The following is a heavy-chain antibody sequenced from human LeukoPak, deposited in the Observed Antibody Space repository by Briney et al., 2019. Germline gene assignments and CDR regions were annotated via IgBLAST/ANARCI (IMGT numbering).Heavy chain of an antibody. CDR1: GGSFSGYY. CDR3: ARLGGGSTSLPFDY. J-gene: IGHJ4*02. V-gene: IGHV4-34*01. Sequence: PSETLSLTCAVYGGSFSGYYWSWIRQPPGKELEWIGEINHSGSTNYNPSLKSRVTISVDTSKNQFSLKLSSVTAADTAVYYCARLGGGSTSLPFDYWGQGTLVTVSS. D-gene: IGHD2-2*01. CDR2: INHSGST.